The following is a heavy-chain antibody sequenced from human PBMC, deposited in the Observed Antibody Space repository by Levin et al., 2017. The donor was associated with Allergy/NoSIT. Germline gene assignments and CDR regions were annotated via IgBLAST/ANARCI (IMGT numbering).Heavy chain of an antibody. Sequence: GGSLRLSCSVSGFTFEIYGMNWVRQAPGKRLEWVSHISASGSPTYYADPVRGRFAISRDNAKQSLYLQMTSLRVEDTAVYYCARGLFDFWGQGALVTVSS. CDR2: ISASGSPT. V-gene: IGHV3-48*04. J-gene: IGHJ4*02. CDR1: GFTFEIYG. D-gene: IGHD5-12*01. CDR3: ARGLFDF.